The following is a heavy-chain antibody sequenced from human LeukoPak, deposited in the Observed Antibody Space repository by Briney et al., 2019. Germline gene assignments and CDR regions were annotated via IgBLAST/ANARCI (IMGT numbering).Heavy chain of an antibody. CDR2: ISASGGST. D-gene: IGHD2-15*01. V-gene: IGHV3-23*01. Sequence: GGSLRLSCAASGFTFSGYAMSWVRQAPGKGLEWVSFISASGGSTYYADSVKGRFTISRDNSKNTLYLQMNSLRAEDTAVYYCARRGYCSGGDCLYFFDYWGRGTLVTVSS. CDR3: ARRGYCSGGDCLYFFDY. J-gene: IGHJ4*02. CDR1: GFTFSGYA.